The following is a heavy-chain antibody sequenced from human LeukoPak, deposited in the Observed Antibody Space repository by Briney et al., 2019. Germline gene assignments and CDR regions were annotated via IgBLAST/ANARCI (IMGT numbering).Heavy chain of an antibody. CDR2: IWSDATNQ. D-gene: IGHD4-11*01. V-gene: IGHV3-33*06. J-gene: IGHJ5*02. CDR3: AKDAKRGFDYSNALEL. CDR1: GFTFSHFA. Sequence: AGSLTLSCEMSGFTFSHFAMHWVRQAPGKGLEWIAVIWSDATNQYYADPTKGRFTTSRDNFRRTVSLEMNSMIAEETAVYYCAKDAKRGFDYSNALELWGQGSLVIVSS.